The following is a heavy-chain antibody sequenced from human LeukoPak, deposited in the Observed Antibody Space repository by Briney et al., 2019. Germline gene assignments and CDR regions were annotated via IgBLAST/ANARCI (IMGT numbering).Heavy chain of an antibody. Sequence: SETLALTCTVSGGSISSSTHYWDWIRQPPGKGLVWIGNIYYSGTTYYNPSLRSRVAMSVDTSKNQFSLKLSSVTAADTAVYYCGRHSAGKNWFDSWGQGTQVTVSS. CDR2: IYYSGTT. D-gene: IGHD2/OR15-2a*01. J-gene: IGHJ5*01. CDR1: GGSISSSTHY. CDR3: GRHSAGKNWFDS. V-gene: IGHV4-39*01.